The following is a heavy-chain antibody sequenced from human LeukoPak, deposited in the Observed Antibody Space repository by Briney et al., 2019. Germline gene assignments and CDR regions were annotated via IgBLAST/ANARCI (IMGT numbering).Heavy chain of an antibody. D-gene: IGHD3-16*01. CDR1: EFTFSSYA. V-gene: IGHV3-48*04. CDR3: AKDYVGGYYYYMDV. Sequence: PGGSLRLSCAASEFTFSSYAMSWVRQAPGKGLEWVSYISSSGSTIYYADSVKGRFTISRDNAKNSLYLQMDSLRAEDTAVYYCAKDYVGGYYYYMDVWGKGTTVTVSS. CDR2: ISSSGSTI. J-gene: IGHJ6*03.